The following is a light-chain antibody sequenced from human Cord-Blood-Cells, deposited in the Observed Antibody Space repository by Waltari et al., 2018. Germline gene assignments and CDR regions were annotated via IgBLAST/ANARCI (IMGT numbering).Light chain of an antibody. CDR1: SSDVGGYNY. CDR2: DVS. Sequence: QSALTQPASVSGSPGQSITISCTGTSSDVGGYNYVSWYQQHPGKAPKLMFYDVSKRPSGVSNRFSAPKAGNTASLTISGLQAEDEADYYCSSYTSSSFWVFGGGTKLTVL. J-gene: IGLJ3*02. CDR3: SSYTSSSFWV. V-gene: IGLV2-14*01.